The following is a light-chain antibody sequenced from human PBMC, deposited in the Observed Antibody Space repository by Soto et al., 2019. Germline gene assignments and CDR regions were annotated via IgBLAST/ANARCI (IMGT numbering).Light chain of an antibody. CDR1: QNINNY. CDR2: DAS. J-gene: IGKJ5*01. CDR3: QQYENPPN. V-gene: IGKV1-33*01. Sequence: ETKMTQSLSSPSHPVGDIVTLTCQASQNINNYLNWYQQKPGRAPKLLIYDASNLEAGVPSRFRGSGSGTDFTFTISRLQPEGIATYYCQQYENPPNFGKGTRLEIK.